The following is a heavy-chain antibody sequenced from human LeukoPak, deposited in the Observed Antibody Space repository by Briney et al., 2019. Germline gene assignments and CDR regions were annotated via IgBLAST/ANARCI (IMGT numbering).Heavy chain of an antibody. CDR3: ASKRMVRGVIPYYFDY. D-gene: IGHD3-10*01. CDR2: ISGSGGST. J-gene: IGHJ4*02. V-gene: IGHV3-23*01. CDR1: GFTFSSYA. Sequence: PGGSLRLSCAASGFTFSSYAMSWVRQAPGKGLEWVSAISGSGGSTYYADSVKGRFTISRDNSKNTLYLQMNSLRAEDTAVYYCASKRMVRGVIPYYFDYSGQGTLVTVSS.